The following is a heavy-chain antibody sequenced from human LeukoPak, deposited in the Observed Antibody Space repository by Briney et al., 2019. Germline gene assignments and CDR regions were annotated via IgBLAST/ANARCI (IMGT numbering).Heavy chain of an antibody. CDR2: IYTSGST. V-gene: IGHV4-4*07. D-gene: IGHD1-26*01. CDR3: AAKWELGGVGAFDI. Sequence: SETLSLTCTVSGGSISSYYWSWIRQPAGKGLEWIGRIYTSGSTNYNPSLKSRVTMSVDTSKNQFSLKLSSVTDADTAVYYCAAKWELGGVGAFDIWGQGTMVTVSS. J-gene: IGHJ3*02. CDR1: GGSISSYY.